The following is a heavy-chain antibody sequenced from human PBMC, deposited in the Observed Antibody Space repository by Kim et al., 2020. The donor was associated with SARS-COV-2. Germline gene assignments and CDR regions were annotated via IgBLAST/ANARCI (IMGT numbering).Heavy chain of an antibody. D-gene: IGHD3-22*01. CDR2: ISSSSSYI. Sequence: GGSLRLSCAASGFTFSSYSMNWVRQAPGKGLEWVSSISSSSSYIYYADSVKGRFTISRDNAKNSLYLQMNSLRAEDTAVYYCARDSGRYYDSSGYYQPHYYGMDVGGQGTTVTVSS. CDR1: GFTFSSYS. J-gene: IGHJ6*02. CDR3: ARDSGRYYDSSGYYQPHYYGMDV. V-gene: IGHV3-21*01.